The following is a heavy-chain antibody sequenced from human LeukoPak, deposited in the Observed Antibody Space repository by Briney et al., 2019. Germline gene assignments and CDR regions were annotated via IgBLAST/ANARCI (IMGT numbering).Heavy chain of an antibody. CDR2: INPNSGGT. D-gene: IGHD3-22*01. Sequence: ASVKVSCKASGYTFTGYYMHWVRQAPGQGLEWMGRINPNSGGTNYAQKFQGRVTMTRDTSISTAYMELSRLRSDDTAVYYCARDHAAYDSSGYYYATNPFDYWGQGTLVTVSS. CDR1: GYTFTGYY. CDR3: ARDHAAYDSSGYYYATNPFDY. J-gene: IGHJ4*02. V-gene: IGHV1-2*06.